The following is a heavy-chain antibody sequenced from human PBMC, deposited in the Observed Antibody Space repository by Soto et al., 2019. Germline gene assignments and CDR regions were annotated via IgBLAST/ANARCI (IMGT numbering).Heavy chain of an antibody. V-gene: IGHV4-30-4*01. CDR1: GGSISSGDYY. Sequence: SETLSLTCFFSGGSISSGDYYWSWLRQPPGKGLEWIGYIYYIGNTYSNPSLKSRVTISADTSKNEFSLKLSSVTAADTAVYYCARAKGLLTVTTSWYDPWGQGTLVTVSS. CDR2: IYYIGNT. D-gene: IGHD4-17*01. CDR3: ARAKGLLTVTTSWYDP. J-gene: IGHJ5*02.